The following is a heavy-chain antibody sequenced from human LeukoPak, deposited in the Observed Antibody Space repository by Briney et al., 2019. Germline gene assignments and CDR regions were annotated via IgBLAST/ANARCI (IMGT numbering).Heavy chain of an antibody. J-gene: IGHJ6*03. CDR1: GYTFTIYD. D-gene: IGHD3-10*01. V-gene: IGHV1-8*01. CDR3: ARLGYYGSGSYYIANGVYYYYYMDV. CDR2: MNPNSGNT. Sequence: EASVRVSCTASGYTFTIYDINWVRQAPGEGLERMGWMNPNSGNTGYAKKFQGRVPMTRNTSIITAYMELSSLRSEDTAVYYCARLGYYGSGSYYIANGVYYYYYMDVWGKGTTVTVSS.